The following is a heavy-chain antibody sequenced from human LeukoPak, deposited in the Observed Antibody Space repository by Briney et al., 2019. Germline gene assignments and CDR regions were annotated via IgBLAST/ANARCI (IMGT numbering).Heavy chain of an antibody. CDR2: IGGSGGRT. D-gene: IGHD3-22*01. J-gene: IGHJ4*02. CDR3: AKEKSSSGFFDY. Sequence: PGGSLRLSCAASGFTFSSYGMHWVRQAPGKGLEWVSAIGGSGGRTYYADSVKGRFTISRDNSKNTLYLQMNSLRAEDTSVYYCAKEKSSSGFFDYWGQGTLVTVSS. CDR1: GFTFSSYG. V-gene: IGHV3-23*01.